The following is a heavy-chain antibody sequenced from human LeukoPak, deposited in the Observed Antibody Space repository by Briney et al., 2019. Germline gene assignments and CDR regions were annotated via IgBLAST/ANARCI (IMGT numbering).Heavy chain of an antibody. CDR2: INPNSGGT. J-gene: IGHJ4*02. CDR3: AHLHNNYYDSTRPFDY. D-gene: IGHD3-22*01. CDR1: GYTFTSYD. V-gene: IGHV1-2*02. Sequence: GASVKVSCKASGYTFTSYDINWVRQATGQGLEWMGWINPNSGGTNYAQKFQGRVTMTRDTSISTAYMELSRLRSDDTAVYYCAHLHNNYYDSTRPFDYWGQGTLVTVSS.